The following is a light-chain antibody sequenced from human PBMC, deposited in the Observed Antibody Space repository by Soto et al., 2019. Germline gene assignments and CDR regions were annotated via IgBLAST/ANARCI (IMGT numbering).Light chain of an antibody. CDR1: QRVNSN. V-gene: IGKV3-15*01. Sequence: EIVMTQSPATLSVSPGERATLSCRASQRVNSNLAWYQQKPGQAPRLLISGASTRATGIPARFSGSGSETEFTLTISSLQSEDFAVYYCQQYNNWWTFGQGTKVE. CDR3: QQYNNWWT. CDR2: GAS. J-gene: IGKJ1*01.